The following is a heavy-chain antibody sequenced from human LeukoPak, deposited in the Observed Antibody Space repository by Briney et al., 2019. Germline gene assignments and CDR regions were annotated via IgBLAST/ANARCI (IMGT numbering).Heavy chain of an antibody. Sequence: GGSLRLSCAASGFTFDDYAMHWVRQAPGKGLEWVSLISWNGGSPFYADSVKGRFTISRDNSEDSLYLQTNSLRPEDTGMYYCAKGGYDPDYYFDYWGQGTLVTVSS. J-gene: IGHJ4*02. D-gene: IGHD3-16*01. CDR1: GFTFDDYA. CDR3: AKGGYDPDYYFDY. V-gene: IGHV3-43D*03. CDR2: ISWNGGSP.